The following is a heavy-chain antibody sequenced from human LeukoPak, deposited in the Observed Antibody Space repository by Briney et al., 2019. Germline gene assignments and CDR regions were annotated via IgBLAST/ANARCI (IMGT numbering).Heavy chain of an antibody. D-gene: IGHD3-22*01. V-gene: IGHV5-51*01. Sequence: GESLKVSCKGSGYSFTSYWISWVRQMPGKGLEWMGIIYPDDSDTRYSPSFQGQVTISADKSVRTAYLQWSSLKASDTAMYYCARPNITSYYDSRGYDAFDVWGQGTMVTVSS. CDR3: ARPNITSYYDSRGYDAFDV. CDR1: GYSFTSYW. CDR2: IYPDDSDT. J-gene: IGHJ3*01.